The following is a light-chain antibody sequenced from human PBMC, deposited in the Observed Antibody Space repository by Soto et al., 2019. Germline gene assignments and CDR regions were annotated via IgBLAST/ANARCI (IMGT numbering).Light chain of an antibody. J-gene: IGLJ1*01. CDR1: SSEVGSYKL. CDR2: EVS. Sequence: SVLTQPASVSGSPGQSITISCTGTSSEVGSYKLVSWYQQHPGKAPKLMIYEVSKRPSGVSNRFSGSKSGNTASLTISGLQAEDEADYYCCSYAGSSTPLIFGTGTKVTVL. CDR3: CSYAGSSTPLI. V-gene: IGLV2-23*02.